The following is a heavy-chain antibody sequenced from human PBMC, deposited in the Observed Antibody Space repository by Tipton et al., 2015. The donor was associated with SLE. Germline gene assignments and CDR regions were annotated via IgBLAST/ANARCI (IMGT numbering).Heavy chain of an antibody. Sequence: SLRLSCAASGFTFSSYGMHWVRQAPGKGLEWVAFIRYDGSNKYYADSVKGRFTISRDNSKNTLYLQMNSLRAEDTAVYYCAKDADIVVVVAALDYWGQGTLVTVSS. V-gene: IGHV3-30*02. CDR3: AKDADIVVVVAALDY. CDR1: GFTFSSYG. D-gene: IGHD2-15*01. CDR2: IRYDGSNK. J-gene: IGHJ4*02.